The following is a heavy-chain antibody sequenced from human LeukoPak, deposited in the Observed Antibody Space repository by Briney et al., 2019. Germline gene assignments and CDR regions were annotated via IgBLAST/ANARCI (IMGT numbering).Heavy chain of an antibody. D-gene: IGHD2-15*01. V-gene: IGHV4-39*07. Sequence: PSETLSLTCTVSGGSSSSSSYYWAWIRQPPGTGLEWIGTIYYSGNTYYNPSLKSRVTISVDTSKNQFSLKLSSVTAADTAVYYCARVDCSGGSCYDNWFDPWGQGTLVTVSS. CDR2: IYYSGNT. J-gene: IGHJ5*02. CDR3: ARVDCSGGSCYDNWFDP. CDR1: GGSSSSSSYY.